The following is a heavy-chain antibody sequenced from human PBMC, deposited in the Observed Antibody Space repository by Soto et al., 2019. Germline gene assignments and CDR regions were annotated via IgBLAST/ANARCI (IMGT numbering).Heavy chain of an antibody. J-gene: IGHJ4*02. Sequence: AAVKVSCKASGGSVRSYSISWVRQAAGKGVEGMGGISPILGTANYAQKLQDRITITTKEVTSTAYIELSSLRSEDTAVYYCARVGHGLQDYFDYWGQGTLVTVSS. CDR3: ARVGHGLQDYFDY. CDR1: GGSVRSYS. CDR2: ISPILGTA. V-gene: IGHV1-69*05.